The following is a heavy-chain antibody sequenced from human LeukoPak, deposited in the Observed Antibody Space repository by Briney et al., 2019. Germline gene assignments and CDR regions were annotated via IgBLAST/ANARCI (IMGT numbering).Heavy chain of an antibody. Sequence: GGSLRLSCAASGFTFSDYYMSWIRQAPGKGLEWVSDISSSGSTIYYADSVKGRFTISRDNAKNSLYLHMNSLRAEDTAVYYCARVYSYGYYFDYWGQGTLVTVSS. J-gene: IGHJ4*02. CDR1: GFTFSDYY. CDR3: ARVYSYGYYFDY. V-gene: IGHV3-11*04. CDR2: ISSSGSTI. D-gene: IGHD5-18*01.